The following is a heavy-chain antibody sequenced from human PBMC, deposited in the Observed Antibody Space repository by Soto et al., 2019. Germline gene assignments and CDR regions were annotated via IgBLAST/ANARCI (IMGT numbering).Heavy chain of an antibody. V-gene: IGHV3-23*01. CDR3: AKGRWSGYDFVDY. D-gene: IGHD5-12*01. CDR2: ISGSGGST. Sequence: PGGSLRLSCAASGFTFSSYAMSWVRQAPGKGLEWVPAISGSGGSTYYAASVKGRFTISRDNSKNTLYLQMNSLRAEDTAVYYCAKGRWSGYDFVDYWGQGTLVTVSS. J-gene: IGHJ4*02. CDR1: GFTFSSYA.